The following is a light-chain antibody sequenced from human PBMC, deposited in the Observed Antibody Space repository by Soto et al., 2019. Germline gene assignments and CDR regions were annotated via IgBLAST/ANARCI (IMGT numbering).Light chain of an antibody. J-gene: IGKJ1*01. CDR1: QSISAE. CDR3: QKYNSYGSWT. CDR2: KTS. Sequence: DIQMTQSPSTLSASVGDRVTITCRASQSISAELAWYQKKPGKAPNLLIYKTSKLESGVPSRFSGSGAGTEFTLSISSLQPDVFATYYCQKYNSYGSWTFGQTTKMEVK. V-gene: IGKV1-5*03.